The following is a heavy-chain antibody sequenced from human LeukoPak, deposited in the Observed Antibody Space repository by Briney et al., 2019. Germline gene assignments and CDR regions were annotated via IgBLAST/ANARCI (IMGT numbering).Heavy chain of an antibody. D-gene: IGHD3-3*02. V-gene: IGHV4-59*12. CDR2: IYSNGNT. CDR3: ASSNHFWSGYYLLDY. Sequence: SETLSLTCIVSGGSFSSSYWSWIRQPPGKGLEWIAYIYSNGNTNSNPSLKSRVTIAVDTSQSQFSLKLSSVTAADTAVYYCASSNHFWSGYYLLDYWSQGTLVTVSS. J-gene: IGHJ4*02. CDR1: GGSFSSSY.